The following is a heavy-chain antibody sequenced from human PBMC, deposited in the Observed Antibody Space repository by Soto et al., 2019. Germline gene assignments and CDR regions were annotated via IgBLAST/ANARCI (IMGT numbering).Heavy chain of an antibody. Sequence: QVQLVQSGAEVKKPGSSVKVSCKASGGTFSSYAISWVRQAPGQGLEWMGGIIPIFGTANYAQKFQGRVTITADESTSTAYMELISLRSEDTAVYYCARLPSGSGSYYENFDYWGQGTLVTVSS. V-gene: IGHV1-69*01. D-gene: IGHD3-10*01. J-gene: IGHJ4*02. CDR1: GGTFSSYA. CDR2: IIPIFGTA. CDR3: ARLPSGSGSYYENFDY.